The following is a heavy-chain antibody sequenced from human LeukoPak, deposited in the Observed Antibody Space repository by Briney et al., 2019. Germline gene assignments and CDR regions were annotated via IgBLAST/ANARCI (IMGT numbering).Heavy chain of an antibody. J-gene: IGHJ3*02. Sequence: GGSLRLSCAASGFTFSSYSMNWVRQAPGKGLEWVSSISSSSSYIYYADSVKGRFTISRDNAKNSLYLQMNSLRAEDTAVYYCARDADYDILTGKDGFDIWGQGTMVTVSS. CDR2: ISSSSSYI. D-gene: IGHD3-9*01. CDR1: GFTFSSYS. V-gene: IGHV3-21*01. CDR3: ARDADYDILTGKDGFDI.